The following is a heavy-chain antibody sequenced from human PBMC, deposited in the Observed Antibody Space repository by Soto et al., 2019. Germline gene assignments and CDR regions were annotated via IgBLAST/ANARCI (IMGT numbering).Heavy chain of an antibody. CDR2: INPDNGNT. CDR3: ARGIATGQLDP. J-gene: IGHJ5*02. V-gene: IGHV1-3*01. CDR1: GYTFTRYT. D-gene: IGHD2-15*01. Sequence: ASVKVSCKASGYTFTRYTMNWVRRAPGQRLEWMGWINPDNGNTKSSQKFQDRVIITRDTSASTAYMDLSSLRSEDTAVYYCARGIATGQLDPWGQGTLVTVSS.